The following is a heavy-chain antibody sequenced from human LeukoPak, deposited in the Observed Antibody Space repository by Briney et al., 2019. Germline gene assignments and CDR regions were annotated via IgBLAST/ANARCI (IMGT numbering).Heavy chain of an antibody. J-gene: IGHJ4*02. D-gene: IGHD3-10*01. CDR3: ARDHGLYGSGSYSFDY. V-gene: IGHV1-69*06. Sequence: SVKVSCKASGYTFTGYYMHWVRQAPGQGLEWMGGIIPIFGTANYAQKLQGRVTITADKSTSTAYMELSSLRSEDTAVYYCARDHGLYGSGSYSFDYWGQGTLVTVSS. CDR2: IIPIFGTA. CDR1: GYTFTGYY.